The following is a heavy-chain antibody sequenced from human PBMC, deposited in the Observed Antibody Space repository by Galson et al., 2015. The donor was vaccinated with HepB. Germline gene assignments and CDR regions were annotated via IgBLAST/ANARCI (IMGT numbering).Heavy chain of an antibody. D-gene: IGHD6-13*01. Sequence: SLRLSCAASGFTFSSYSMNWVRQAPGKGLEWVSSISSSSSYIYYADSVKGRFTISRDNAKNSLYLQMNSLRAEDTAVCYCARDGSVRQQLLSPGGFDYWGQGTLVTVSS. J-gene: IGHJ4*02. CDR3: ARDGSVRQQLLSPGGFDY. CDR1: GFTFSSYS. V-gene: IGHV3-21*01. CDR2: ISSSSSYI.